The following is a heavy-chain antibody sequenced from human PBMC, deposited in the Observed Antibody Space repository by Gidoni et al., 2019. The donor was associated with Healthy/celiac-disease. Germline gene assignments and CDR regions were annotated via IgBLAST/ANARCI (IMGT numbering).Heavy chain of an antibody. CDR3: ARETDYGGNLIDY. V-gene: IGHV3-33*01. D-gene: IGHD4-17*01. J-gene: IGHJ4*02. Sequence: QVQLVESGGGVVQPGRSLRHSCAASGFPFSSYGMHWVRQAPGKGLEWVAVIWYDGSNKYYADSVKGRFTISRDNSKNTLYLQMNSLRAEDTAVYYCARETDYGGNLIDYWGQGTLVTVSS. CDR1: GFPFSSYG. CDR2: IWYDGSNK.